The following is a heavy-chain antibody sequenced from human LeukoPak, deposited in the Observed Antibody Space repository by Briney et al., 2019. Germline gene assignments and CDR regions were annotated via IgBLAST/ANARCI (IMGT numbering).Heavy chain of an antibody. D-gene: IGHD1-26*01. CDR1: GFTFSSYA. J-gene: IGHJ4*02. CDR2: IRGSGGST. Sequence: GGSLRLSCAASGFTFSSYAMTWVRQAPGKGLEWVSAIRGSGGSTYYADSVRGRFTISRDNSKNTLYLQMNSLRAEDTAVYYCAKGREWELPLDYWGQGTLVTVSS. CDR3: AKGREWELPLDY. V-gene: IGHV3-23*01.